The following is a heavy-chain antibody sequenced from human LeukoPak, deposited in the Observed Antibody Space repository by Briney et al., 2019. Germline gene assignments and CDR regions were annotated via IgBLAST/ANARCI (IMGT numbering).Heavy chain of an antibody. CDR3: AKGSQSRSIAWVGY. Sequence: GGSQRLSCAASGFTFSSYAMICVRKAPLKSPKGVSAISGSGGSTYYADSVKGRFTISRDNSKNTLYLQMNSLRAEDTAVYYCAKGSQSRSIAWVGYWGQGTLVTVSS. CDR1: GFTFSSYA. D-gene: IGHD6-6*01. V-gene: IGHV3-23*01. CDR2: ISGSGGST. J-gene: IGHJ4*02.